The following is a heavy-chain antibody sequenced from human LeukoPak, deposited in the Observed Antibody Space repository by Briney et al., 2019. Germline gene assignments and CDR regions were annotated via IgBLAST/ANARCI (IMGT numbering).Heavy chain of an antibody. CDR2: ISSSSSYI. J-gene: IGHJ4*02. D-gene: IGHD1-14*01. CDR1: GFSFNIYS. V-gene: IGHV3-21*01. CDR3: ARGWTGPDF. Sequence: PGGSLRLSCAASGFSFNIYSMNWVRQAPGKGLEWVSSISSSSSYIYYSDFVTGRFTVSRDNAKYSMYLQMNSLTAEDTAVYYCARGWTGPDFWGRGTQVTVSS.